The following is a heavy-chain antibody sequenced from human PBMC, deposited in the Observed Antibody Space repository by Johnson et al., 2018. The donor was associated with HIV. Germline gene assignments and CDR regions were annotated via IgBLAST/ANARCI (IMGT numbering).Heavy chain of an antibody. CDR3: ARGMWIPEIDAIDI. Sequence: VQLVESGGGLVQPGGSLRLSCAASGFTFSSYWMSWVRQAPGKGLEWVSYISSSGSTIYYADSVKGRFTVSRDNAKNSLYLQMNSLRAEDTAMYYCARGMWIPEIDAIDIWGQGTMVTVSS. J-gene: IGHJ3*02. CDR2: ISSSGSTI. CDR1: GFTFSSYW. D-gene: IGHD5-18*01. V-gene: IGHV3-48*04.